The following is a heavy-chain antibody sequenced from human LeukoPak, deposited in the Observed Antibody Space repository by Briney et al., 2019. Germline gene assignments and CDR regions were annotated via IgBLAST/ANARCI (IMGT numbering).Heavy chain of an antibody. J-gene: IGHJ4*02. CDR3: AKSPITMVRGVIIDLDY. CDR2: ISYDGSNK. Sequence: GGSLRLSCAASGFTFSSYGMHWVRQAPGKGLEWVAVISYDGSNKYYADSVKGRFTISRDNSKNTLYLQMNSLRAEDTAVYYCAKSPITMVRGVIIDLDYWGQGTLVTVSS. CDR1: GFTFSSYG. V-gene: IGHV3-30*18. D-gene: IGHD3-10*01.